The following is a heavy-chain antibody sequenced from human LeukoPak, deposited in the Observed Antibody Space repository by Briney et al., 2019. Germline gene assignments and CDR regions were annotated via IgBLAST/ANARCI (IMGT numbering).Heavy chain of an antibody. CDR1: GGSFSGYY. J-gene: IGHJ4*02. CDR2: INHSGST. V-gene: IGHV4-34*01. Sequence: PSETLSPTCAVYGGSFSGYYWSWIRQPPGKGLEWIGEINHSGSTNYNPSLKSRVTISVDTSKNQFSLELSSVTAADTAVYYCARGVDEWFPSAYWGQGTLVTVSS. CDR3: ARGVDEWFPSAY. D-gene: IGHD3-3*01.